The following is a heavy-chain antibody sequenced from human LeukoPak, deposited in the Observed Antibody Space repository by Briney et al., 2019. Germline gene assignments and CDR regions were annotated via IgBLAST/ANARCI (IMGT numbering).Heavy chain of an antibody. CDR2: IYYSGST. J-gene: IGHJ4*02. D-gene: IGHD2-2*01. Sequence: SETLSLTCTVSGGSISSYYWSWIRQPPGKGLEWIGYIYYSGSTNYNPSLKSRVTISVDRSKNQFSLKLSSVTAADTAVYYCARGVGYCSSTSCSLPVYWGQGTLVTVSS. V-gene: IGHV4-59*12. CDR1: GGSISSYY. CDR3: ARGVGYCSSTSCSLPVY.